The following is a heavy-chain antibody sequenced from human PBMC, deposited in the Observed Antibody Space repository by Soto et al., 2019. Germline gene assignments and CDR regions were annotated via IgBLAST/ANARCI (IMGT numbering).Heavy chain of an antibody. Sequence: QVQLVQSGAEVKKPGSSVKVSCKASGGTFSSNAISWVRQAPGHGLEWMGGIIPISGTANYAQKFQGRVTSTAAEATSTAYMELSSVRCELTAVYYCASSQGSSISLEIDCYYHYGMDVWGQGTTVTVSS. CDR1: GGTFSSNA. CDR2: IIPISGTA. V-gene: IGHV1-69*01. D-gene: IGHD2-2*01. J-gene: IGHJ6*02. CDR3: ASSQGSSISLEIDCYYHYGMDV.